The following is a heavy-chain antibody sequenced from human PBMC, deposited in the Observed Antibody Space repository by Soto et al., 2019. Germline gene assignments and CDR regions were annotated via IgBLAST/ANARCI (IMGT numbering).Heavy chain of an antibody. CDR2: ISGSGATT. CDR3: VRDQVETTYDQSAVHTLDD. V-gene: IGHV3-23*01. J-gene: IGHJ4*02. D-gene: IGHD3-16*01. Sequence: GGSLRLSCAASGFTFSNHAMSCVRQAPGKGLKKISAISGSGATTYFAESVKGRSTVSRDKSKNMLFLQLYSLGVEDTAVYYCVRDQVETTYDQSAVHTLDDWGQGTPVTVSS. CDR1: GFTFSNHA.